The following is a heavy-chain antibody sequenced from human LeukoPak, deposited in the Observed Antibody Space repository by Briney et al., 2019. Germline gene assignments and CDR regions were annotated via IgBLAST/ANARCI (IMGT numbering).Heavy chain of an antibody. D-gene: IGHD3-9*01. CDR3: ARGPRPLRYFDWFAEGPYYGMDV. V-gene: IGHV1-8*02. CDR2: ISAYNGNT. J-gene: IGHJ6*02. Sequence: ASVKASCKASGYTFTSYGISWVRQAPGQGLEWMGWISAYNGNTVYAQKFQGRVTMTRNTSISTAYMELSGLRSEDTAVYYCARGPRPLRYFDWFAEGPYYGMDVWGQGTTVTVSS. CDR1: GYTFTSYG.